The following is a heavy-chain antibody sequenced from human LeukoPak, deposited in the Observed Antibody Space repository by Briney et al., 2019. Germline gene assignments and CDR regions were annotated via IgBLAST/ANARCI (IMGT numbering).Heavy chain of an antibody. J-gene: IGHJ2*01. CDR2: INHSGST. Sequence: SETLSLTCAVYGGSFSAYYWSWIRQPPGKGLEWIGEINHSGSTNYNPSLKSRVTISVATSKNQFSLKLSSVTAADTAVYYCARYGKGRWLTSTRPFWYFDLWGRGTLVTVSS. D-gene: IGHD5-24*01. CDR1: GGSFSAYY. V-gene: IGHV4-34*01. CDR3: ARYGKGRWLTSTRPFWYFDL.